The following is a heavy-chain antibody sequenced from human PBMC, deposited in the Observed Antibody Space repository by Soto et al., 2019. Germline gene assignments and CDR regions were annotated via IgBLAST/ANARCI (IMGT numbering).Heavy chain of an antibody. Sequence: QVQLVQSGAEVKKPGASVKVSCKASGYNFTSYGISWVRQATGQGVEWMGWISAYNGNTNYAQKLQGRVTMTTDTSTSTAYMALRSLRSDDTAVYYCARDKGAYCGGDCYSTWFDPWGQGPLVTVSS. CDR1: GYNFTSYG. V-gene: IGHV1-18*01. D-gene: IGHD2-21*02. J-gene: IGHJ5*02. CDR2: ISAYNGNT. CDR3: ARDKGAYCGGDCYSTWFDP.